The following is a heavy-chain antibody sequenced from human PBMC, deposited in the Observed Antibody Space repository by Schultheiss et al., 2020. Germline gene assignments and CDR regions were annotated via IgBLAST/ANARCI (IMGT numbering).Heavy chain of an antibody. J-gene: IGHJ2*01. V-gene: IGHV3-30*03. Sequence: GESLKISCAASGFTFSSYGMHWVRQAPGKGLEWVAVISYDGSNKYYADSVKGRFTISRDIAENSLSLQMNSLRAEDTAVYYCARETYDNSGTYSRWYFDLWGRGTLVTVSS. CDR2: ISYDGSNK. CDR3: ARETYDNSGTYSRWYFDL. CDR1: GFTFSSYG. D-gene: IGHD3-22*01.